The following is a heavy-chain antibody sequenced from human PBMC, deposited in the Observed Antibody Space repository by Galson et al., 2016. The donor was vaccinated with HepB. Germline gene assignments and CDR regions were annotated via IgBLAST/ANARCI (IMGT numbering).Heavy chain of an antibody. CDR1: GFTFSSYG. J-gene: IGHJ4*02. D-gene: IGHD3-10*01. CDR3: ARGRGRWFGELLPFDY. Sequence: SLRLSCAASGFTFSSYGMHWVRQAPGKGLEWVAVIWYDGSNKYYTNSVKGRFTISRDNSKNTLYLQMNSLRAEDTAVYYCARGRGRWFGELLPFDYWGQGTLVTVSS. V-gene: IGHV3-33*01. CDR2: IWYDGSNK.